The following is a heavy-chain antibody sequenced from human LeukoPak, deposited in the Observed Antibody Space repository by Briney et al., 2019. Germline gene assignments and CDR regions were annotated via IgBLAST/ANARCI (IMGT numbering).Heavy chain of an antibody. CDR3: ASWAHSSGYYYFDY. V-gene: IGHV1-18*01. CDR1: GYTFTSYG. D-gene: IGHD3-22*01. CDR2: ISAYNGNT. Sequence: ASVKVSCKASGYTFTSYGISWVRQAPGQGLEWMGWISAYNGNTNYAQKLQGRVTMTTDTSTSTAYMELRSLRSDDTAVYYCASWAHSSGYYYFDYWGQGALVTVSS. J-gene: IGHJ4*02.